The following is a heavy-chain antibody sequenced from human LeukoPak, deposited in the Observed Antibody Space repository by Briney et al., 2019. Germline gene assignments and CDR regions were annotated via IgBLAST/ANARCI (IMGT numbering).Heavy chain of an antibody. CDR3: ARAGIAAAGTYFQH. J-gene: IGHJ1*01. CDR2: INHSGST. Sequence: SETLSLTCAVYGGSFSGYYWSWIRQPPGKGLEWIGEINHSGSTNYNPSLKSRVTISVDTSKNQFSLKLSSVTAADTAVYYCARAGIAAAGTYFQHWGQGTLVTVSS. CDR1: GGSFSGYY. V-gene: IGHV4-34*01. D-gene: IGHD6-13*01.